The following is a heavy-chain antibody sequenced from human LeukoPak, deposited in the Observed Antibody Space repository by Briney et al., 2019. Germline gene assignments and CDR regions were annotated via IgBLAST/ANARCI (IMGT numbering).Heavy chain of an antibody. J-gene: IGHJ4*02. CDR1: GYTFTGYY. CDR3: ARGQYYYDSSGYYYETHFDY. Sequence: ASVKVSCKASGYTFTGYYMHWVRQAPGQGLEWMGWINPNSGGTNYAQKFQGWVTMTRDTSISTAYMELSRLGSDDTAVYYCARGQYYYDSSGYYYETHFDYWGQGTLVTVSS. CDR2: INPNSGGT. D-gene: IGHD3-22*01. V-gene: IGHV1-2*04.